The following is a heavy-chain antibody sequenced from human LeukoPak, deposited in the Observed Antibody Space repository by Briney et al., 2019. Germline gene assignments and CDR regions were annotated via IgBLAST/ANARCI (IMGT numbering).Heavy chain of an antibody. CDR2: INHSGST. CDR1: GYSISSGYY. V-gene: IGHV4-38-2*02. CDR3: ARVPTVTFFDY. D-gene: IGHD4-17*01. Sequence: PSETLSLTCTVSGYSISSGYYWGWFRQPPGKGLEWIGEINHSGSTNYNPSLKSRVTISVDTSKNQLSLKLSSVTAADTAVYYCARVPTVTFFDYWGQGTLVTVSS. J-gene: IGHJ4*02.